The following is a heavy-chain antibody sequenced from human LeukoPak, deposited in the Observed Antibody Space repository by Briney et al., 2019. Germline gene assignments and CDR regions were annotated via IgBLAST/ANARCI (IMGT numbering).Heavy chain of an antibody. CDR1: GFTFSSYG. CDR2: IWYDGSNK. Sequence: PGGSLRLSCAASGFTFSSYGMHWVRQAPGKGLEWVAVIWYDGSNKYYADSVKGRFTISRDNSKNTLYLQMSSLRAEDTAVYYLARAWITLPRVYYYYYYMDVWGKGTTVTVSS. J-gene: IGHJ6*03. CDR3: ARAWITLPRVYYYYYYMDV. V-gene: IGHV3-33*01. D-gene: IGHD3-16*01.